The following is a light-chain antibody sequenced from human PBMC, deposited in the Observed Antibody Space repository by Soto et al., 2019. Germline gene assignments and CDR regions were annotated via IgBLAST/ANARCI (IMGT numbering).Light chain of an antibody. CDR1: SSNIGAGYD. CDR3: QSYDSSRSYV. J-gene: IGLJ1*01. CDR2: GNS. V-gene: IGLV1-40*01. Sequence: QSVLTQPPSVSGAPGQRVTIPCTGSSSNIGAGYDVHWYQQLPGTVPKLLIYGNSNRPSGVPDRFSGSKSGTSASLPITGLQAEDEADYYCQSYDSSRSYVFGTGTKLTVL.